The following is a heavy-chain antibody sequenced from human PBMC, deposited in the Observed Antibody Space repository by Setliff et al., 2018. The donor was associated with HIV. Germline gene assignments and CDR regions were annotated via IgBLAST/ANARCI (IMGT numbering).Heavy chain of an antibody. D-gene: IGHD2-15*01. CDR1: GYSISSGYY. CDR2: IYQTGTT. CDR3: ARGSGRFCSGGRCSAFDY. Sequence: SETLSLTCAVSGYSISSGYYWGWIRQPPGKGLEWIGSIYQTGTTYYNPSLKSRVTISVDTSQNQFSLRLSSVTAADTAVYYCARGSGRFCSGGRCSAFDYWGQGTLVTVS. J-gene: IGHJ4*02. V-gene: IGHV4-38-2*01.